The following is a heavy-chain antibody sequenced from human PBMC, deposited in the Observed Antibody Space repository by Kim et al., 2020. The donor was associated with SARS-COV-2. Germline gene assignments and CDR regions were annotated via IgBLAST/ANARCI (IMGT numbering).Heavy chain of an antibody. Sequence: ASVKVSCKASGYTFTSYAMNWVRQAPGQGLEWMGWINTNTGNPTYAQGFTGRFVFSLDTSVSTAYLQISSLKAEDTAVYYCARVPYGDYGYYYYGMDVWGQGTTVTVSS. CDR2: INTNTGNP. V-gene: IGHV7-4-1*02. D-gene: IGHD4-17*01. CDR3: ARVPYGDYGYYYYGMDV. CDR1: GYTFTSYA. J-gene: IGHJ6*02.